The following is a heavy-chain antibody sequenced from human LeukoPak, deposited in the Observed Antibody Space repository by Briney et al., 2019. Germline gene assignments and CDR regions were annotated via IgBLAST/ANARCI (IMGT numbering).Heavy chain of an antibody. V-gene: IGHV3-23*01. Sequence: TGGSLRLSCAASGFTFSSYAMSWVRQAPGKGLEWVSAISGSGGSTYYADSVKGRFTISRDNSKNTLYLQMNSLRAEDTAVYYCAKGTHSGYDYFDYWGQGTLVTVSS. D-gene: IGHD5-12*01. CDR2: ISGSGGST. CDR1: GFTFSSYA. CDR3: AKGTHSGYDYFDY. J-gene: IGHJ4*02.